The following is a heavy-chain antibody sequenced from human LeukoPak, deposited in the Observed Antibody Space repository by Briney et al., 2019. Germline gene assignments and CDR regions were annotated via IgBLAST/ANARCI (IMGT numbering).Heavy chain of an antibody. Sequence: GGSLRLSCAASGFAFSSYWKPWGRQGSGKGLAGVSRINEAGSATSDADSVKGRFTISRDNAKNALYLQMNSLRAEDTAVYYCVRDMFGGRDYWGQGTLVTVSS. J-gene: IGHJ4*02. CDR1: GFAFSSYW. CDR3: VRDMFGGRDY. D-gene: IGHD3-10*02. CDR2: INEAGSAT. V-gene: IGHV3-74*01.